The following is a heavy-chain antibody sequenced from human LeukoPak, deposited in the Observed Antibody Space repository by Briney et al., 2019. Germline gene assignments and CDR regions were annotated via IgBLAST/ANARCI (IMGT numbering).Heavy chain of an antibody. V-gene: IGHV3-73*01. J-gene: IGHJ4*02. CDR1: GFTFSGST. Sequence: GGSLRLSCAASGFTFSGSTMHWVRQASGKGLEWVGRIRSKANNYATAYAASVRGRFTISRDDSKTTAYLQMNSLKTEDTAVYYCTRLPLTDIAVAGSDYWGQGTLVTVSS. D-gene: IGHD6-19*01. CDR3: TRLPLTDIAVAGSDY. CDR2: IRSKANNYAT.